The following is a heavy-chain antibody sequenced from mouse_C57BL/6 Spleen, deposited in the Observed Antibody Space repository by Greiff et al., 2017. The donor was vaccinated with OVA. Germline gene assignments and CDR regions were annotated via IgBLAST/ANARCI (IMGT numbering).Heavy chain of an antibody. CDR2: IYPGSGST. J-gene: IGHJ1*03. Sequence: VKQRPGQGLEWIGDIYPGSGSTNYNEKFKSKATLTVDTSSSTAYMQLSSLTSEDSAVYYCARKFYDYDRYFDVWGTGTTVTVSS. V-gene: IGHV1-55*01. D-gene: IGHD2-4*01. CDR3: ARKFYDYDRYFDV.